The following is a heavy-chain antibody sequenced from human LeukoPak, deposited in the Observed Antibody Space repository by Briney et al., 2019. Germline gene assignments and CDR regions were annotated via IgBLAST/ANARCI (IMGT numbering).Heavy chain of an antibody. CDR2: INPDSGDT. CDR1: GYTFVNYV. D-gene: IGHD3-9*01. Sequence: ASVKVSCKASGYTFVNYVITWVRQAPGQGLEWMGRINPDSGDTQYAQKFKYRVTLTKDTSTNTAYMELGGLRSDDTAVYYCARVPSGGFGTLTHYKEHYGMDVWGLGTTAIV. V-gene: IGHV1-18*01. CDR3: ARVPSGGFGTLTHYKEHYGMDV. J-gene: IGHJ6*02.